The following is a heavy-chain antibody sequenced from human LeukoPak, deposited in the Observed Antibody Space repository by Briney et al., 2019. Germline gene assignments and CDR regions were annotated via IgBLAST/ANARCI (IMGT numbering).Heavy chain of an antibody. V-gene: IGHV7-4-1*02. CDR2: INTNTGNP. CDR1: GYTFTSYA. D-gene: IGHD6-13*01. Sequence: ASVKVSCKASGYTFTSYAMNWVRQAPGQGLEWMGWINTNTGNPTYAQGFTGRFVFSLDTSVSTAYLQISSLKAEDTAVYYCARDHSSSWYRWFDPWGQGTLVTVPS. CDR3: ARDHSSSWYRWFDP. J-gene: IGHJ5*02.